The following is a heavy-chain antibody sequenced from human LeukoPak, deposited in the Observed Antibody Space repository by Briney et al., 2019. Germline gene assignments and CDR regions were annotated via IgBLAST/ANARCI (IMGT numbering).Heavy chain of an antibody. Sequence: GASVKVSCKASGYSFTSYGITWVRQAPGQGLEWMGWISAYNGNTNYAQNLQGRVTMTTDTSTSTAYMELRSLRSDDTAMYYCARDQGGSLGYCSGGSCYEFDYWGQGTLVTVSS. CDR3: ARDQGGSLGYCSGGSCYEFDY. CDR1: GYSFTSYG. CDR2: ISAYNGNT. V-gene: IGHV1-18*01. J-gene: IGHJ4*02. D-gene: IGHD2-15*01.